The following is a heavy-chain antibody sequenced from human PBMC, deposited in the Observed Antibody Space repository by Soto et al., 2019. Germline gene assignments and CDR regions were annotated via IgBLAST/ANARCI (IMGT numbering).Heavy chain of an antibody. CDR3: ASATSIAGAGKET. D-gene: IGHD6-19*01. V-gene: IGHV1-18*01. CDR1: GDTVTKYG. CDR2: ISFYNGHT. J-gene: IGHJ4*02. Sequence: QVQLVQSGGEVKKPGASVKVSCKASGDTVTKYGISWVRQAPGQGLEWLGWISFYNGHTNYALKFQDRITFTTDTSTSTASMELRSLTSGDTAVYYCASATSIAGAGKETWGQGTLVTVSS.